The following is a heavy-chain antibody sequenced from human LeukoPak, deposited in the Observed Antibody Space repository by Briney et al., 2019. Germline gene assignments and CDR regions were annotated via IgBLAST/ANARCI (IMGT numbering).Heavy chain of an antibody. CDR1: GFSFTTYW. D-gene: IGHD3-16*01. J-gene: IGHJ4*02. Sequence: GGSLRLSCAASGFSFTTYWMGWVRQAPGKGLEWVANINQDESSQYYVDAVRGRFTISRDNAKNSLYLQMNSLRAEDTAVYYCARDYFWEQYYFDYWGQGTLVTVSS. CDR3: ARDYFWEQYYFDY. CDR2: INQDESSQ. V-gene: IGHV3-7*01.